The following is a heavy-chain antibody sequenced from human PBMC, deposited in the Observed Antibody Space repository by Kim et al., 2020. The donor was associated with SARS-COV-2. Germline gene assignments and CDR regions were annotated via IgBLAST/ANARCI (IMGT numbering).Heavy chain of an antibody. J-gene: IGHJ6*02. CDR1: GFTFSTYD. D-gene: IGHD3-10*01. V-gene: IGHV3-13*01. Sequence: GGSLRLSCAASGFTFSTYDMHWVRQAAGKSLEWVSAIGKAGDTHYADSVRGRFTISRENAKESLYLQMNRLSPGDTAVYYCVRDPSGWGLDVWGQGTTVVVSS. CDR2: IGKAGDT. CDR3: VRDPSGWGLDV.